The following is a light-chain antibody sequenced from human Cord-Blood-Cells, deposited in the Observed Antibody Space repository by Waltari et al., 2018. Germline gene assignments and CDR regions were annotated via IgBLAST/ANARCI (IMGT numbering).Light chain of an antibody. V-gene: IGKV1-39*01. CDR3: QQRYSTPRT. CDR2: AAS. Sequence: DIQMTQSPSSLSASVGDRVTITCRAIKSISSYLQWYQQKPGKAPKLMIYAASSLQSGFPSRFSGSGSGTDFTLTIRSLQPEDFATYYCQQRYSTPRTFGPVTKVDIK. J-gene: IGKJ3*01. CDR1: KSISSY.